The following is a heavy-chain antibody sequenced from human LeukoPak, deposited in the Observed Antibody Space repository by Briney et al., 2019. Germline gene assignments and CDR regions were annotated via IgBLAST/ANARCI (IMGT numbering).Heavy chain of an antibody. J-gene: IGHJ4*02. D-gene: IGHD5-18*01. CDR1: GFTFSSSA. Sequence: GGSLRLSCAASGFTFSSSAMSWVRQAPGKGLKWVSGISASGGSTYYSDSVKGRFTISRDNSKNTLYLQMNSLRAEDTAVYYCANGYNYGLDYWGQGTLVTVSS. CDR3: ANGYNYGLDY. V-gene: IGHV3-23*01. CDR2: ISASGGST.